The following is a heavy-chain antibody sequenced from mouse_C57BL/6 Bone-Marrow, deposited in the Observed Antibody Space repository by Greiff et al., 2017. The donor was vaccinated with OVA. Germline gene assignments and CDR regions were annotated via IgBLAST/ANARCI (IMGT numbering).Heavy chain of an antibody. CDR1: GYTFTDYY. V-gene: IGHV1-19*01. CDR2: INPYNGGT. CDR3: ASFDYGSSYGYFDV. J-gene: IGHJ1*03. D-gene: IGHD1-1*01. Sequence: EVQLQQSGPVLVKPGASVKMSCKASGYTFTDYYMNWVKQSHGKSLEWIGVINPYNGGTSYNQKFQGKATLTVDKSSRTAYMELNSLTSEDSAVYYCASFDYGSSYGYFDVWGTGTTVTVSS.